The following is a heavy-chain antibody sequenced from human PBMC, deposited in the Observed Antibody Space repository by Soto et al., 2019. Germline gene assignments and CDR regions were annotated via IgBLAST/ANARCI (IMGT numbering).Heavy chain of an antibody. V-gene: IGHV1-46*01. CDR3: ARGWYSSSWYGRPGMDG. Sequence: ASVKVSCKASGYTFTSYYMHWVRQAPGQGLEWMGIINPSGGSTSYAQKFQGRVTMTRDTSTSTVYMELSSLRSEDTAVYYCARGWYSSSWYGRPGMDGWGQGTTVTVSS. D-gene: IGHD6-13*01. CDR2: INPSGGST. J-gene: IGHJ6*02. CDR1: GYTFTSYY.